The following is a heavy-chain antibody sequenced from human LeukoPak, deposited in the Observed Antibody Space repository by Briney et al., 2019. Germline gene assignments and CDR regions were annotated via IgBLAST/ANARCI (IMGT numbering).Heavy chain of an antibody. J-gene: IGHJ5*02. D-gene: IGHD4-17*01. CDR3: AREGGRTEYGYYVGNDH. CDR1: GFTFRGYM. Sequence: GGSLRLSCEASGFTFRGYMMTWVRQAPGKGLEWVSSIGRSTSYIYYGDSLKGRFTISRDDAKNSLYLQMNSLGVEDTAVYYCAREGGRTEYGYYVGNDHWGQGTLVTVSS. V-gene: IGHV3-21*01. CDR2: IGRSTSYI.